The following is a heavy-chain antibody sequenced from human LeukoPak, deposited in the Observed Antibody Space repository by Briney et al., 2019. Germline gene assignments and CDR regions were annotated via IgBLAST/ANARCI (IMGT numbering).Heavy chain of an antibody. CDR1: GFTFSSYG. Sequence: GGSLRLSCAASGFTFSSYGMHWVRQAPGKGLEWVAVISYDGSNKYYADSVKGRFTISRDNSKNTLCLQMNSLRAEDTAVYYCAKTANARIAAPVFDIWGQGTMVTVSS. CDR3: AKTANARIAAPVFDI. J-gene: IGHJ3*02. V-gene: IGHV3-30*18. D-gene: IGHD6-6*01. CDR2: ISYDGSNK.